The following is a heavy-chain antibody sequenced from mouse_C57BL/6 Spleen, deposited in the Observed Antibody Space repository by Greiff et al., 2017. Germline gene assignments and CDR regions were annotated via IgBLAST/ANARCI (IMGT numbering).Heavy chain of an antibody. D-gene: IGHD1-1*01. J-gene: IGHJ3*01. CDR2: IDPETGGT. CDR1: GYTFTDYE. CDR3: TREGLITTFAY. Sequence: QVQLQQSGAELVRPGASVTLSCKASGYTFTDYEMHWVKQTPVHGLEWIGAIDPETGGTAYNQKFKGKAILTADKSSSTAYMELRSLTSEDSAVYYCTREGLITTFAYWGQGTLVTVSA. V-gene: IGHV1-15*01.